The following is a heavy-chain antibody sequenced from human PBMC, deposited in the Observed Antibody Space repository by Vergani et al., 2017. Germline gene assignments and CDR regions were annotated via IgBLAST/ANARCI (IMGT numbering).Heavy chain of an antibody. D-gene: IGHD1-14*01. J-gene: IGHJ3*02. V-gene: IGHV1-2*02. Sequence: QVQLVQSGAEVKKPGASVKVSCKASGYTFTGYYMNWVRQAPGQGLEWMGWINPNSGSTNYAQTFQGRVTMTRATSISTAYMELSRLRSDDTAVYYCVKNRVGRGGYDAFDIWGQGTMVTVSS. CDR1: GYTFTGYY. CDR2: INPNSGST. CDR3: VKNRVGRGGYDAFDI.